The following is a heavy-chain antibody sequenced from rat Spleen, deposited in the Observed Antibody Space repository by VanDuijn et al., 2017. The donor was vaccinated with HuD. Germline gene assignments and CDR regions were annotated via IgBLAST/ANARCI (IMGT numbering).Heavy chain of an antibody. CDR3: TTERYPPFAY. D-gene: IGHD1-5*01. J-gene: IGHJ3*01. CDR2: ISYEGNTA. V-gene: IGHV5-22*01. Sequence: EVQLVESGGGLVQPGRSMKLSCAASGFTFSDYYMAWVRQAPKKGLEWVASISYEGNTAFYGDSMKGRFTISRDNAKNTLYLQMDSLRSEDTATYYCTTERYPPFAYWGQGTLVTVSS. CDR1: GFTFSDYY.